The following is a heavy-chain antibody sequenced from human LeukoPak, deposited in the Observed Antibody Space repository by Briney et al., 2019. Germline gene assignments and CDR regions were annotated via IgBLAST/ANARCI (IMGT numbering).Heavy chain of an antibody. CDR1: EFTFSAYY. D-gene: IGHD3-22*01. Sequence: PGGSLRLSCAASEFTFSAYYMSWLRQAPGKGLEWVPYISSGGGTTYNADSLEGRFTISRDNAKNSLYLQMNSLRAEDTAVYYCARDSFLDYDSSGYAYWGQGTLVTVSS. J-gene: IGHJ4*02. CDR2: ISSGGGTT. CDR3: ARDSFLDYDSSGYAY. V-gene: IGHV3-11*04.